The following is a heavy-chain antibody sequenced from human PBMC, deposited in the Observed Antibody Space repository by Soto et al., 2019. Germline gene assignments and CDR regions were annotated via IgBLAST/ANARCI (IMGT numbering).Heavy chain of an antibody. Sequence: EVQLVESGGVVVQPGGSLRLSCAASGFTFDDYTMHWVRQAPGKGLEWVSLISWDGGSTYYADSVKGRFTISRDNSKNSLYLQMNSLRTEDTALYYCAKDVHYYDSSGYIYGMDVWGQGTTVTVSS. CDR2: ISWDGGST. J-gene: IGHJ6*02. CDR1: GFTFDDYT. D-gene: IGHD3-22*01. V-gene: IGHV3-43*01. CDR3: AKDVHYYDSSGYIYGMDV.